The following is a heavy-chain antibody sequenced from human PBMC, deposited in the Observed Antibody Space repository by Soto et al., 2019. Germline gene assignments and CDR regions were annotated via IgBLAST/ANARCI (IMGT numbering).Heavy chain of an antibody. D-gene: IGHD2-15*01. J-gene: IGHJ5*02. CDR2: ISAYNGNT. CDR1: GYTFTSYG. Sequence: VKVSCKASGYTFTSYGISWVRQAPGQGLEWMGWISAYNGNTNYAQKLQGRVTMTTDTSTSTAYMELSRLRSDDTAVYYCARDLYPLGYCSGGSCYSGNWFAPWGQGTLVTVSS. V-gene: IGHV1-18*01. CDR3: ARDLYPLGYCSGGSCYSGNWFAP.